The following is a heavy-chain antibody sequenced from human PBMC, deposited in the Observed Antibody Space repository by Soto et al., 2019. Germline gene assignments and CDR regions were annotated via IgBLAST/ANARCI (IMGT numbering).Heavy chain of an antibody. CDR1: EGSIRGSSYD. J-gene: IGHJ4*02. D-gene: IGHD6-13*01. CDR3: ASPLAGSRDGLNY. CDR2: IYYGGST. V-gene: IGHV4-39*01. Sequence: SGSLSLTCTVSEGSIRGSSYDWRWIRQPPVMGLEWFGSIYYGGSTYYNQSLKSRVAISVDTSKNQFSLKLSSVTAADTAVYYCASPLAGSRDGLNYWGQGTLVTVS.